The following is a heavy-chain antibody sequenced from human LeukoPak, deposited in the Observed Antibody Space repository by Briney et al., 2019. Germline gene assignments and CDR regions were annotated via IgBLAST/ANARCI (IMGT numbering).Heavy chain of an antibody. CDR2: IIGSGGST. CDR3: AKDRAKYCSRTSCYDYFDY. Sequence: GGSLRLSCAASGFTFSSSAMSWVRQAPGKGLEWVSAIIGSGGSTYYADSVKGRFTISRDNSKNTPYLQMNRQRAEDKAVYYCAKDRAKYCSRTSCYDYFDYWGQGTLVTVSS. CDR1: GFTFSSSA. V-gene: IGHV3-23*01. J-gene: IGHJ4*02. D-gene: IGHD2-2*01.